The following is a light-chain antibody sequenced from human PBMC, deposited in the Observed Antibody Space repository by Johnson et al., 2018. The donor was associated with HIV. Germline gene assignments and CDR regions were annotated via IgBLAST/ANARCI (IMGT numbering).Light chain of an antibody. V-gene: IGLV1-51*02. Sequence: VLTQPPSVSAAPGQKVTISCSGSSSNIGNNYVSWYQQLPGTAPKLLIYENNKRPSGIPDRFSGSKSGTSATLGITGLQTGDEADYYCGTWDSSLSAYVFGTGTRVTVL. CDR3: GTWDSSLSAYV. CDR1: SSNIGNNY. J-gene: IGLJ1*01. CDR2: ENN.